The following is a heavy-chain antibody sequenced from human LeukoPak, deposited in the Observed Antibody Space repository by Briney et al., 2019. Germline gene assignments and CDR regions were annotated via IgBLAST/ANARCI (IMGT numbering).Heavy chain of an antibody. V-gene: IGHV4-59*01. Sequence: PSETLSLTCTVSGGSISSYYWSWIRQPPGKGLEWIGYIYYSGSTNYNPSLKSRVTISVDTSKNQFSLKLSSVTAADTAVYYCARAEDYSSYSGWGQGTLVTVSS. D-gene: IGHD4-11*01. J-gene: IGHJ4*02. CDR1: GGSISSYY. CDR3: ARAEDYSSYSG. CDR2: IYYSGST.